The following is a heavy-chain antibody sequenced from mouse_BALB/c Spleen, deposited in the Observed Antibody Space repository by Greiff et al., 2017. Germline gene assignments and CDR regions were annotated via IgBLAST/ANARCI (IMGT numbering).Heavy chain of an antibody. J-gene: IGHJ3*01. D-gene: IGHD2-4*01. CDR2: INPSSGYT. CDR1: GYTFTSYT. V-gene: IGHV1-4*02. CDR3: ANYYDYDGRFAY. Sequence: QVQLQQSAAELARPGASVKMSCKASGYTFTSYTMHWVKQRPGQGLEWIGYINPSSGYTEYNQKFKDKTTLTADKSSSTAYMQLSSLTSEDSAVYYCANYYDYDGRFAYWGQGTLVTVSA.